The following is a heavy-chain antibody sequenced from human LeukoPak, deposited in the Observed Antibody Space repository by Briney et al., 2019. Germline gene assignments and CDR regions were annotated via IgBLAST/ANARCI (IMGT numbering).Heavy chain of an antibody. CDR1: GYTVTSYY. V-gene: IGHV1-46*01. D-gene: IGHD3-22*01. CDR2: INPSGYST. J-gene: IGHJ3*02. Sequence: ASVKVSCKASGYTVTSYYMHWVRQAPGQGLEWMGIINPSGYSTIYAQKFQGRVSMTRDMSTSTVYMELSSLRSEDTAVYYCARGRNYYDSSDYYEGDAFDIWGQGTMVTVSS. CDR3: ARGRNYYDSSDYYEGDAFDI.